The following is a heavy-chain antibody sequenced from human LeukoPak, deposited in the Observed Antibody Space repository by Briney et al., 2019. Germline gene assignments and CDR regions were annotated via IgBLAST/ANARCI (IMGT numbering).Heavy chain of an antibody. Sequence: ASVTVSCKASGYTFTSYGISWVRQAPGQGLEWMGWISAYNGNTNYAQKLQGRVTMTRDTSTRTAYMELSSLRSEDTAVYYCARDSRGAAAADDPFDFWGQGTMITVST. D-gene: IGHD6-13*01. CDR3: ARDSRGAAAADDPFDF. J-gene: IGHJ3*01. CDR1: GYTFTSYG. V-gene: IGHV1-18*01. CDR2: ISAYNGNT.